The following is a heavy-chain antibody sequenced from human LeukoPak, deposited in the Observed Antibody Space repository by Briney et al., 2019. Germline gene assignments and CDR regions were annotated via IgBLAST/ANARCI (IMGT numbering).Heavy chain of an antibody. J-gene: IGHJ5*02. CDR3: ARERDDYGEINWFDP. D-gene: IGHD4-17*01. CDR2: INPDSGGT. CDR1: GYTFSDYY. Sequence: ASVKVSCKASGYTFSDYYMHWVRQAPGQGLEWMGWINPDSGGTKYAQKFQDRVTMTSDTSISTAYMELSRLRSGDTAVYYCARERDDYGEINWFDPWGQGTLVTVSS. V-gene: IGHV1-2*02.